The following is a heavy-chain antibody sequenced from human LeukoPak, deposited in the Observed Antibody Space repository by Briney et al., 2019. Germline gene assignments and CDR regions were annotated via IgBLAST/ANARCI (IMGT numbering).Heavy chain of an antibody. Sequence: PSETLSLTCTVSGGSIGSYYWSWIRQPPGKGLEWIGYIYYSGSTNYNPSLKSRVTISVDTSKNQFSLKLSSVTAADTAVYYCARASRHGGWFDPWGQGTLVTVSS. CDR1: GGSIGSYY. J-gene: IGHJ5*02. V-gene: IGHV4-59*01. D-gene: IGHD3-10*01. CDR3: ARASRHGGWFDP. CDR2: IYYSGST.